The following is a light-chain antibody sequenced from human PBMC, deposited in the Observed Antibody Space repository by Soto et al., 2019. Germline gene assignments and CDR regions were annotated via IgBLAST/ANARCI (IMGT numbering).Light chain of an antibody. CDR1: QTIGVS. CDR2: GAS. Sequence: EIVMTQSPDTLSVSPGESATLSCRARQTIGVSLAWFQQKPGQAPRLLFSGASTRAPGVPVRFSASGSGTDFTLTIGSLQSDDFVVYYCQQYNDWPLTFGQGTRLDI. CDR3: QQYNDWPLT. J-gene: IGKJ5*01. V-gene: IGKV3-15*01.